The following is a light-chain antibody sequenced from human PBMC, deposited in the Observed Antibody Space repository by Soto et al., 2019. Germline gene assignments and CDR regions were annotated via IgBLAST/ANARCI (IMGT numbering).Light chain of an antibody. CDR2: WAS. J-gene: IGKJ5*01. Sequence: DIVMTQSPDSLAVSLGERATINCKSSQSVLYSSHNKNYLAWYQQTPGQPPKLLIYWASTRESGVPDRFRGSGSGTDFTLTIDSLQAEDVAVYYCQQYYSTPITFGQGTRLEI. CDR1: QSVLYSSHNKNY. CDR3: QQYYSTPIT. V-gene: IGKV4-1*01.